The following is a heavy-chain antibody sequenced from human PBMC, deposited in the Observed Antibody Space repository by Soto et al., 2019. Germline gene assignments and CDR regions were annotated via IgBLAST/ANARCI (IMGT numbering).Heavy chain of an antibody. CDR1: GGSISSYY. D-gene: IGHD6-19*01. V-gene: IGHV4-59*01. J-gene: IGHJ6*02. CDR2: IYYSGST. CDR3: ARVPGRYSSGWYAVDYYYGMDV. Sequence: SETLSLTCTVSGGSISSYYWSWIRQPPGKGLEWIGYIYYSGSTNYNPSLKSRVTISVDTSKNQFSLKLSSVAAADTAVYYCARVPGRYSSGWYAVDYYYGMDVWGQGTTVTVSS.